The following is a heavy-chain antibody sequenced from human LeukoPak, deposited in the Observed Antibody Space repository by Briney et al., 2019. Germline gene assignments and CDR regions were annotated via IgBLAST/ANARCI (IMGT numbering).Heavy chain of an antibody. CDR1: GFTFSTYS. CDR3: ARDRVVYGDSPNFDY. CDR2: ISYSSTYI. D-gene: IGHD4-17*01. V-gene: IGHV3-21*01. Sequence: GGSLRLSCAASGFTFSTYSMNWVRQALGKGLEWVSSISYSSTYIYYADSVKGRFTISRDNAKNSLYLQMNSLRDEDTAVYYCARDRVVYGDSPNFDYWGQGTLVTVSS. J-gene: IGHJ4*02.